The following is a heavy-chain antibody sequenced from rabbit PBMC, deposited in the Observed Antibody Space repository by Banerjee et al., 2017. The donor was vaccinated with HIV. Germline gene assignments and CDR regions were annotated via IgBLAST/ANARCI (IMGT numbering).Heavy chain of an antibody. J-gene: IGHJ4*01. Sequence: QEQLVESGGGLVTLGGSLTLTCRASGIDFSRYGISWVRQAPGKGLEWIGYIDTHSGATDYATWVNGRFTISRDNAQNTVFLQMTSLTVADTATYFCARHTYDDYGISSLWGPGTLVTVS. V-gene: IGHV1S47*01. CDR1: GIDFSRYG. CDR2: IDTHSGAT. D-gene: IGHD2-1*01. CDR3: ARHTYDDYGISSL.